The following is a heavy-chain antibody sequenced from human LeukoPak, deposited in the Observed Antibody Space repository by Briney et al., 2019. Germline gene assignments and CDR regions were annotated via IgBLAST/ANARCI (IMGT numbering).Heavy chain of an antibody. CDR2: IIPILGIA. Sequence: ASVKVSCKASGGTFGSYAISWVRQAPGQGLEWMGRIIPILGIANYAQKFQGRVTITADKSTSTAYMELSSLRSEDTAVYYCARPRPPYCSSTSCPTYYYYYYGMDVWGQGTTVTVSS. CDR1: GGTFGSYA. J-gene: IGHJ6*02. V-gene: IGHV1-69*04. D-gene: IGHD2-2*01. CDR3: ARPRPPYCSSTSCPTYYYYYYGMDV.